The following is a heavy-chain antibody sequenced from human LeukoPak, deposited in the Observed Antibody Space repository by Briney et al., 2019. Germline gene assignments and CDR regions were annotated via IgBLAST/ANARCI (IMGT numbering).Heavy chain of an antibody. J-gene: IGHJ4*02. CDR1: GGSISSSSYY. CDR3: ARSQNTGIVGAWYS. D-gene: IGHD1-26*01. V-gene: IGHV4-39*01. CDR2: IYYSGST. Sequence: SETLSLTCTVSGGSISSSSYYWGWIRQPPGKGLEWIGNIYYSGSTNSLPSLKSRVTISADTSKTQFSLKLSSVTAADTAVYYCARSQNTGIVGAWYSWGQGTLVTVSS.